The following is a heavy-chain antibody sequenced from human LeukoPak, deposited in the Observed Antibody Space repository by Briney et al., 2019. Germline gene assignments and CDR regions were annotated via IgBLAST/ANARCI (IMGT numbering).Heavy chain of an antibody. CDR1: GFTFDDYA. D-gene: IGHD3-10*01. CDR3: AKDIGLGIDY. CDR2: ISWNSGSI. Sequence: GGCLRLSCAASGFTFDDYAMHWVRQAPGKGLEWVSGISWNSGSIGYADSVKGRFTISRDNAKNSLYLQMNSLRPEDTALYYCAKDIGLGIDYWGRGTLVTVSS. V-gene: IGHV3-9*01. J-gene: IGHJ4*02.